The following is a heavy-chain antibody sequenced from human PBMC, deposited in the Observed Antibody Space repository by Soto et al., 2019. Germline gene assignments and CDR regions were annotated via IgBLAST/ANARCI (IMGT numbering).Heavy chain of an antibody. CDR2: IYHSGST. CDR3: ARIDTGNFDY. V-gene: IGHV4-39*07. D-gene: IGHD1-1*01. Sequence: PSEPLSLTRTVSGGSISSSSYYWGGNRQPPGKGLEWIGSIYHSGSTNYNPSLKSRVTISVDTSKNQFSLKLSSVTAADTAVYYCARIDTGNFDYWGQGTLVTVSS. CDR1: GGSISSSSYY. J-gene: IGHJ4*02.